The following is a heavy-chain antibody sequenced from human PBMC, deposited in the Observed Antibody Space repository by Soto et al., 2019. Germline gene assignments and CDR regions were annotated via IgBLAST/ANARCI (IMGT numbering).Heavy chain of an antibody. D-gene: IGHD6-6*01. CDR3: AEYSRTLRAFDI. V-gene: IGHV1-46*03. CDR1: GYTFTSYY. Sequence: ASVKVSCKASGYTFTSYYIHWVRQAPGQGLEWMGIINPSGGSTSYAQKFQGRVTMTRDTSTSTAYMEQRSLRSDDTAVYYCAEYSRTLRAFDIWGQGTMVTV. CDR2: INPSGGST. J-gene: IGHJ3*02.